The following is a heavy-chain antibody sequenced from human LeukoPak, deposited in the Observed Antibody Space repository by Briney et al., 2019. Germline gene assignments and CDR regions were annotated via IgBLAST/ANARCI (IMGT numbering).Heavy chain of an antibody. D-gene: IGHD3-10*01. V-gene: IGHV1-2*02. Sequence: ASVKVSCKASGYTFTGYYMHWVRQAPGQGLEWMGWINPNSGGTNYAQKFQGRVTMTRDTSISTAYMELSRLRSDDTAVYYCARVVVRGLLGYYYYGMDVWGQGTTVTVSS. CDR1: GYTFTGYY. CDR3: ARVVVRGLLGYYYYGMDV. CDR2: INPNSGGT. J-gene: IGHJ6*02.